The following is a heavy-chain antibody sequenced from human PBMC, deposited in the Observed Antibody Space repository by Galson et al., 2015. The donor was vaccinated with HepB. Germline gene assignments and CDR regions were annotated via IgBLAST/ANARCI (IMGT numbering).Heavy chain of an antibody. V-gene: IGHV3-48*02. J-gene: IGHJ3*02. Sequence: SLRLSCAASGFTFNSYHMSWFRQAPGKGLEWVSYISSGSSTIYYADSVKGRFTISRDNAKNSLYLQMNSLRDEDTAVYYCARDPPRGDHYGFDIWGQGTMVIVSS. D-gene: IGHD3-10*01. CDR1: GFTFNSYH. CDR2: ISSGSSTI. CDR3: ARDPPRGDHYGFDI.